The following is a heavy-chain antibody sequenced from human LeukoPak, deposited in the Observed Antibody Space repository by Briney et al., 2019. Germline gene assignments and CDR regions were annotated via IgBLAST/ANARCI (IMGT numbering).Heavy chain of an antibody. D-gene: IGHD2-15*01. CDR1: GFTFSSYS. CDR2: INSSSSST. Sequence: PGGSLRLSCAASGFTFSSYSMNWVRQAPGKGLEWVSSINSSSSSTYYADSVKGRFTISRDNAKNSLYLQMNSLRAEDTAVYYCARDPPSYCSGGSCYPPYYYYGMDVWGQGTTVTVSS. CDR3: ARDPPSYCSGGSCYPPYYYYGMDV. J-gene: IGHJ6*02. V-gene: IGHV3-21*01.